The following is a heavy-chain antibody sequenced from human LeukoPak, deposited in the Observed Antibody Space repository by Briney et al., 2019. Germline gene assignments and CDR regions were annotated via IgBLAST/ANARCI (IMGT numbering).Heavy chain of an antibody. V-gene: IGHV3-23*01. CDR1: RITFNSYA. CDR2: ISGSGGST. Sequence: GGSLRLSCAASRITFNSYAMSWVRQAXXXXXXXVSAISGSGGSTYYADSVKGRFTISRDNSKNTLYLQMNSLRAEDTAVYYCAKDPYDTPYYFDYWGQGTLVTVSS. CDR3: AKDPYDTPYYFDY. D-gene: IGHD3-9*01. J-gene: IGHJ4*02.